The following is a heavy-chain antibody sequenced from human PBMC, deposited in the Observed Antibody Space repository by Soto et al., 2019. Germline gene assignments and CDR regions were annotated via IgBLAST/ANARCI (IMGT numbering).Heavy chain of an antibody. Sequence: QVQLVQSGAEVKKPGSSVNVSCKASGGTFSSYAISWVRQAPGQGLEWMGGIIPIFGTANYAQKFQGRVTITADESTSTAYMELSSLRSEDTAVYYCARHDCISTSCYYYYYYGMDVWGQGTTVTVSS. CDR1: GGTFSSYA. V-gene: IGHV1-69*12. CDR2: IIPIFGTA. CDR3: ARHDCISTSCYYYYYYGMDV. D-gene: IGHD2-2*01. J-gene: IGHJ6*02.